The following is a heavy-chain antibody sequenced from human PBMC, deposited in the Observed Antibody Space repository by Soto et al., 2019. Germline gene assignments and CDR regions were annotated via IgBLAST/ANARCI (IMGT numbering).Heavy chain of an antibody. CDR3: ARGRETIYSCYEPFDY. J-gene: IGHJ4*02. CDR2: INHSGST. Sequence: QVQLQQWGAGLLKPSETLSLTCAVYGGSFSGYYWSWIRQPPGKGLEWIGEINHSGSTNYNPSLKGRVTISVYTSKNQFSLKLSSVTAADTAVYYCARGRETIYSCYEPFDYWGQGTLVTVSS. V-gene: IGHV4-34*01. D-gene: IGHD5-12*01. CDR1: GGSFSGYY.